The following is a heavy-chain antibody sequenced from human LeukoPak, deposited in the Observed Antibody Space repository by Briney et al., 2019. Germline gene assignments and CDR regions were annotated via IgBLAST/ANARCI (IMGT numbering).Heavy chain of an antibody. J-gene: IGHJ4*02. CDR3: ARDGGWWRFDF. D-gene: IGHD2-8*02. CDR2: IKEDGSET. V-gene: IGHV3-7*03. CDR1: GLNFNSRW. Sequence: QAGGSLRLSCVASGLNFNSRWMDWVRRAPGQGLEWVASIKEDGSETHYVDSVRGRFTISRDNDKNSLYLQMNNLRAEDTAMYYCARDGGWWRFDFWGRGALVTVSS.